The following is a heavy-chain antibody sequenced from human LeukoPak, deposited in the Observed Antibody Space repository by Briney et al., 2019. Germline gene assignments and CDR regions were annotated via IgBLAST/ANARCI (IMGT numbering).Heavy chain of an antibody. Sequence: SETLSLACAVYGRSFSGYYWSWIRQPPGKGLEWIGEINHSGSTNYNPSLKSRVTISVDTSKNQFSLKLSSVTTADTAVYYCARGPRSSFLNYWGQGTLVTVSS. CDR3: ARGPRSSFLNY. D-gene: IGHD6-6*01. CDR1: GRSFSGYY. CDR2: INHSGST. V-gene: IGHV4-34*01. J-gene: IGHJ4*02.